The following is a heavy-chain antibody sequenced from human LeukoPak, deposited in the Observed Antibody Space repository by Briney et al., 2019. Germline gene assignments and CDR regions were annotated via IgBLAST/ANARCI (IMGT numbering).Heavy chain of an antibody. CDR2: ISAYNGNT. V-gene: IGHV1-18*01. D-gene: IGHD6-13*01. CDR1: GYTVTSYG. J-gene: IGHJ4*02. Sequence: GAPLKLSCKASGYTVTSYGISWVRQAPGQGLEWRGWISAYNGNTNYAQKPPGRVTMTSDTSTRTAYMELSRARSDHTAGQYCAGLGGDSSSWYGVWGQGTLVTVSS. CDR3: AGLGGDSSSWYGV.